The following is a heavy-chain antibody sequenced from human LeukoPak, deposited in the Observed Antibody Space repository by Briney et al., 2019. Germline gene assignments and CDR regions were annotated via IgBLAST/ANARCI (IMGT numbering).Heavy chain of an antibody. V-gene: IGHV3-74*01. J-gene: IGHJ4*02. CDR2: INTDASNT. D-gene: IGHD6-19*01. Sequence: PGGSLRLSCAASGFTFSRFWMHWVRQAPGKGLVWVSRINTDASNTIYADSVKGRFTISRDNAKNTLYLQMNSLRAEDTAVYYCARDFARSSGWSIWGQGTLVTVSS. CDR3: ARDFARSSGWSI. CDR1: GFTFSRFW.